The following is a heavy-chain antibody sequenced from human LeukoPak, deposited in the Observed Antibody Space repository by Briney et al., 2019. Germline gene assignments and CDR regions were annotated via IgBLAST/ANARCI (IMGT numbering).Heavy chain of an antibody. J-gene: IGHJ6*02. V-gene: IGHV1-69*05. Sequence: SVKVSCKASGGTFSSYAISWVRQAPGQGLEWMGGIIPIFGTANYAQKFQGRVTITTDESTSTAYMELSSLRPEDTAVYYCARARGVTVLYYYYGMDVWGQGTTVTVSS. CDR1: GGTFSSYA. CDR3: ARARGVTVLYYYYGMDV. CDR2: IIPIFGTA. D-gene: IGHD2-21*02.